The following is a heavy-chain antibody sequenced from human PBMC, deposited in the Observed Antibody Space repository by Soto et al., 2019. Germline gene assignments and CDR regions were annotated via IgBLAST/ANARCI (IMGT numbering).Heavy chain of an antibody. CDR1: GGTFSSYA. Sequence: ASVKVSCKASGGTFSSYAISWVRQAPGQGLEWMGGIIPIFGTANYAQKFQGRVTITADKSTSTAYMELSSLRSEDTAVYYCERGLLNNWFDPWGQGTLVTVSS. CDR2: IIPIFGTA. D-gene: IGHD2-15*01. CDR3: ERGLLNNWFDP. J-gene: IGHJ5*02. V-gene: IGHV1-69*06.